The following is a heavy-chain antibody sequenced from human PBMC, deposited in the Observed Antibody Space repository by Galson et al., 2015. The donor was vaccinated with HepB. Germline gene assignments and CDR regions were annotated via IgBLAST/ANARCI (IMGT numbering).Heavy chain of an antibody. CDR3: GRHGAQHQAFDI. Sequence: QSGAEVKKPGESLKISCKGSGYSFTSYWIGWVRQMPGKGPELMGIISPGDSDTRYSPSFQGQVTFSVDKSISPAYLQWSSLKAADTAMYYCGRHGAQHQAFDIWGQGTMITVSS. J-gene: IGHJ3*02. D-gene: IGHD2-2*01. CDR1: GYSFTSYW. CDR2: ISPGDSDT. V-gene: IGHV5-51*01.